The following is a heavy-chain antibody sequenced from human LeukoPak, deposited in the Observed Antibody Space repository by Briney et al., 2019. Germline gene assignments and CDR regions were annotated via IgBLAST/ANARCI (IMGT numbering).Heavy chain of an antibody. D-gene: IGHD2-2*01. J-gene: IGHJ6*02. Sequence: GGSLRLSCSASGFPFNTYAIHWVRQAPGKGLEYVAGISSNGDNTDFADSAKGRFTISRDNSKSTLFLQMNSLRAEDTAVYYCASLYCSSTSCLHHYYYGMDVWGQGTTVTVSS. CDR3: ASLYCSSTSCLHHYYYGMDV. CDR2: ISSNGDNT. CDR1: GFPFNTYA. V-gene: IGHV3-64D*06.